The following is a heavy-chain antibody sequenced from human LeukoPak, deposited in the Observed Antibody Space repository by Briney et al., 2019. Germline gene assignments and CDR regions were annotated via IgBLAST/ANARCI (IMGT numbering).Heavy chain of an antibody. Sequence: GRSLRLSCAASGFTFSSYAMHWVRQAPGKGLEWVAVISYDGSNKYYADSVKGRFTISRDNSKNTLYLQMNSLRAEDTAVYYCARSTTVTSNFDYWGQRTLVTVSS. CDR1: GFTFSSYA. V-gene: IGHV3-30-3*01. CDR3: ARSTTVTSNFDY. D-gene: IGHD4-17*01. CDR2: ISYDGSNK. J-gene: IGHJ4*02.